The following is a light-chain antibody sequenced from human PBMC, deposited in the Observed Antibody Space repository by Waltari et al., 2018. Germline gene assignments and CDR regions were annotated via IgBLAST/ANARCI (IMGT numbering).Light chain of an antibody. J-gene: IGLJ1*01. CDR2: ADS. CDR3: QTWDSNIFV. V-gene: IGLV3-1*01. Sequence: SFELTQPSSVSVSPGQTASIPCSGDHLASNWTSWYQQKAGQSPVLVIYADSERPSGVPGRFSAARSGDTVTLNISGTQDLDEADYYCQTWDSNIFVFGPGTKVTVL. CDR1: HLASNW.